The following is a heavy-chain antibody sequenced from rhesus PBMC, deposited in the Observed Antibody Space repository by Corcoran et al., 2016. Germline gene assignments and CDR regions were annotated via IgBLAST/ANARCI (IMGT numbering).Heavy chain of an antibody. CDR2: IFGGRGSN. J-gene: IGHJ4*01. Sequence: QLQLQESGPGLVKPSETLSLTCAVFGGSISTDYWRLIRQFPGKGLEWIGGIFGGRGSNAYNPSLKSRVTSSTDRSRNQLSLKLTSVTAADTAVYYCARGLVWDGCHYWGQGVLVTVSS. CDR3: ARGLVWDGCHY. V-gene: IGHV4-173*01. CDR1: GGSISTDY. D-gene: IGHD1-44*01.